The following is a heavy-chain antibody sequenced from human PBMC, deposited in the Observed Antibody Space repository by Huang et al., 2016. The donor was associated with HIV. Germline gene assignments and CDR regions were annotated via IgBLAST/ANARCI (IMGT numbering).Heavy chain of an antibody. CDR3: ARVGNFSVRLAWEKDAFDI. D-gene: IGHD3-3*01. J-gene: IGHJ3*02. Sequence: EVQLLESGGGLVQPGGSLRLSCAASGFTFSSFAMTWVRQAPGKGLGWGAGKSGRGMDTCYADSVKGRFTTSRDGSKTTRFLHMSSLRVEDTAVYYCARVGNFSVRLAWEKDAFDIWGQGTTVTVSS. V-gene: IGHV3-23*01. CDR2: KSGRGMDT. CDR1: GFTFSSFA.